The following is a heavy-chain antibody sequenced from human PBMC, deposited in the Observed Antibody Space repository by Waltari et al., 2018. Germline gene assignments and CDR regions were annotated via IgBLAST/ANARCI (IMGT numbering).Heavy chain of an antibody. Sequence: QVQLVQSGAEVKKPGSSVKVSCKASGGTFSSYAISWVRQAPGQGLEWMGGIIPNFGKANYGQKFQGRVTITADESTSTAYMELSSLRSEDTAVYYCARVKSEVTIFGVVINYYFDYWGQGTLVTVSS. CDR3: ARVKSEVTIFGVVINYYFDY. D-gene: IGHD3-3*01. CDR2: IIPNFGKA. V-gene: IGHV1-69*01. J-gene: IGHJ4*02. CDR1: GGTFSSYA.